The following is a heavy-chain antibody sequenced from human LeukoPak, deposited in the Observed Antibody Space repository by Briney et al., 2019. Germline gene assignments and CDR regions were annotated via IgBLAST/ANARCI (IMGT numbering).Heavy chain of an antibody. Sequence: SETLSLTCTVSGGSISSGSYYWSWIRQPAGKGLEWIGRIYTSGSTNYNPSLKSRVTISVDTSKNQFSLKLSSVTAADTAVYYCARDLRGGDWFDPWGQGTLVTVSS. CDR3: ARDLRGGDWFDP. V-gene: IGHV4-61*02. CDR1: GGSISSGSYY. CDR2: IYTSGST. J-gene: IGHJ5*02. D-gene: IGHD2-21*01.